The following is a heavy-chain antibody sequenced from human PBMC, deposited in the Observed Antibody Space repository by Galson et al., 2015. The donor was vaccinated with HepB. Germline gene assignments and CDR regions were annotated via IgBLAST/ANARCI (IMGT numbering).Heavy chain of an antibody. CDR3: AKDHPSSGWPAFDY. Sequence: SLRLSCAVSGFSVDSRAMSWVRQAPGKSLEWLSSISNNAGKTYYAGSVRGRFTISRDESTNSVFLQMDGLRADDTAVYYCAKDHPSSGWPAFDYWSQGALVIVSS. V-gene: IGHV3-23*01. CDR2: ISNNAGKT. J-gene: IGHJ4*02. D-gene: IGHD6-19*01. CDR1: GFSVDSRA.